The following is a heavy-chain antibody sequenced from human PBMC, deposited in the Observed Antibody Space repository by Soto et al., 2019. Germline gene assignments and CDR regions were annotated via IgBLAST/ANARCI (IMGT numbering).Heavy chain of an antibody. CDR1: GYTFTSYG. CDR3: AGDLYDFWSGYPQYNWFDP. CDR2: ISAYNGNT. J-gene: IGHJ5*02. Sequence: GALVKVSCKASGYTFTSYGISWVRQAPGQGLEWMGWISAYNGNTNYAQKLQGIVTMTTDTSTSTAYMELRSLRSDDTAVYYCAGDLYDFWSGYPQYNWFDPWGQGTLVTVSS. D-gene: IGHD3-3*01. V-gene: IGHV1-18*01.